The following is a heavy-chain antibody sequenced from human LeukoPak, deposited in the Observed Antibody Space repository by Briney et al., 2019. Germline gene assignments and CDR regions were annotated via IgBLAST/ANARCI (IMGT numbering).Heavy chain of an antibody. CDR1: GFTFTSYV. J-gene: IGHJ6*02. Sequence: GGSLRLSCAASGFTFTSYVMSWVRQGPEKGLEWVSAISGSGGSTYYADSVKGRFTISRDNAKNSLYLQMNSLRAEDTAVYYRASLGGSYFDYYGMDVWGQGTTVTVSS. D-gene: IGHD1-26*01. V-gene: IGHV3-23*01. CDR3: ASLGGSYFDYYGMDV. CDR2: ISGSGGST.